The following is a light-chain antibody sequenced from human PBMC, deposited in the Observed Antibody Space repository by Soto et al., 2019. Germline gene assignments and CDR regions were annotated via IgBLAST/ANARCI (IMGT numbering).Light chain of an antibody. Sequence: QLVLTQPPSASGTPGQRVTISCSGSSSKIGNNYVYWYQQFPGTAPKLLIYRNTQRPSGVPDRFSGSKSGTSASLAISGLRSEDEADYYCAAWDDSLSGVVFGGGTKLTVL. CDR3: AAWDDSLSGVV. CDR1: SSKIGNNY. V-gene: IGLV1-47*01. J-gene: IGLJ2*01. CDR2: RNT.